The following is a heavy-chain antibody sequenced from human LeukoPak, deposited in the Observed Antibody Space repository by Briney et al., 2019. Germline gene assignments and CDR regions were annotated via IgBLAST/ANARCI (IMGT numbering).Heavy chain of an antibody. V-gene: IGHV4-59*01. CDR2: IYYSGGT. J-gene: IGHJ6*03. Sequence: SETLSLTCTVSGGSISSYYWSWIRQPPGKGLEWIGYIYYSGGTNYKPSVKSRVTISVDTSKNQFSLKLSSVTAADTAVYYCARGDCSGSICYSPMDVWGTGTTVTVSS. CDR1: GGSISSYY. CDR3: ARGDCSGSICYSPMDV. D-gene: IGHD2-21*01.